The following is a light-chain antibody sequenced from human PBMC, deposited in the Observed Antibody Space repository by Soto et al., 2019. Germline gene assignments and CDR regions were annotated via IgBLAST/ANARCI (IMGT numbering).Light chain of an antibody. CDR1: QTISSY. CDR3: QQSHSIPYT. V-gene: IGKV1-39*01. J-gene: IGKJ2*01. Sequence: DIQMTQSPSSLSASVGDRVTITCRASQTISSYLNWYQQKPGKAPKLLIYAASSLQSWVPSRFSGSGSGTEFTLNISSMQPEDFATYYCQQSHSIPYTVGQGTKLEIK. CDR2: AAS.